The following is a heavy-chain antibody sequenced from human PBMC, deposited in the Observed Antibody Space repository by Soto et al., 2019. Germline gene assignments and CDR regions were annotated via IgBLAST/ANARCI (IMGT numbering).Heavy chain of an antibody. CDR3: ARALKVVRGVIQPYYYYGMDV. CDR2: IYHSGST. V-gene: IGHV4-30-2*01. CDR1: GGSISSGGYS. J-gene: IGHJ6*02. D-gene: IGHD3-10*01. Sequence: SETLSLTCAVSGGSISSGGYSCNWIRQPPGKGLEWIGYIYHSGSTYYNPSLKSRVTISVDTSKNQFSLKLSSVTAADTAVYYCARALKVVRGVIQPYYYYGMDVWGQGTTVTVSS.